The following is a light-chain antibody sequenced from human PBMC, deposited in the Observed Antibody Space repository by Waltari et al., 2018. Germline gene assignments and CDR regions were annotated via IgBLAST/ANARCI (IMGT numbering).Light chain of an antibody. V-gene: IGKV1-5*01. CDR1: PSISSW. CDR3: LQYSSSPHT. J-gene: IGKJ2*01. CDR2: KAS. Sequence: DIQMTQSPSSLSASVGDTVTITCRASPSISSWLAWYQQKLGKAPNLLIYKASSLQSGVPSRFSGSGSGTQFTLTISSLQPEDFATYYCLQYSSSPHTFGQGTTVEIK.